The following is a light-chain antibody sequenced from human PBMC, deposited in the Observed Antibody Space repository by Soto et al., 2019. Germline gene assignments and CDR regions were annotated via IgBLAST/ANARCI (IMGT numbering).Light chain of an antibody. V-gene: IGLV3-21*02. CDR1: NIGSKS. J-gene: IGLJ1*01. Sequence: SYELTQPPSVSVAPGQTARITCGGKNIGSKSVHWYQQKPGQAPVLVVYDDSDRPSGIPERFSGSNSGNTATLTISRVEAGDEADYYCQVWDSSSGVFGTGTKLTVL. CDR3: QVWDSSSGV. CDR2: DDS.